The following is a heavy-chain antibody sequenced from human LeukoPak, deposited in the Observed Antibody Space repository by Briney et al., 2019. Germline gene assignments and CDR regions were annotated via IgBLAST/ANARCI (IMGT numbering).Heavy chain of an antibody. CDR1: GGSISSSSYY. Sequence: SETLSLTCTVSGGSISSSSYYWGWIRQPPGKGLEWIGSIYYSGSTYYNPSLKSRVTISVDTSKNQFSLKVTSVTAADTAIYYCARARVTGPIDFWGQGTRVTVSS. J-gene: IGHJ4*02. D-gene: IGHD4-23*01. CDR3: ARARVTGPIDF. V-gene: IGHV4-39*07. CDR2: IYYSGST.